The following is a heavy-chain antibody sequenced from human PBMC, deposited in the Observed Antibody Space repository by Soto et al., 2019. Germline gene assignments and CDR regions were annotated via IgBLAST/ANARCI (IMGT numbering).Heavy chain of an antibody. Sequence: GASVKVSCKASGYTFTSYYMHWVRQAPGQGLEWMGIINPSGGSTSYAQKFQGRVTMTRDTSTSTVYMELSSLRSEDTAVYYCARDKIYDSSGYDAFDIWGQGTMVTVSS. D-gene: IGHD3-22*01. CDR2: INPSGGST. CDR3: ARDKIYDSSGYDAFDI. J-gene: IGHJ3*02. V-gene: IGHV1-46*01. CDR1: GYTFTSYY.